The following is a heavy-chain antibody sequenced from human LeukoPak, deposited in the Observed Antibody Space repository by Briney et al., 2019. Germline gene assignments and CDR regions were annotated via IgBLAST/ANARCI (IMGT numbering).Heavy chain of an antibody. D-gene: IGHD4-23*01. CDR1: GGSISNSSYY. CDR2: IYYSGSA. CDR3: ARHWVVTPNY. Sequence: PSETLSLTCIVSGGSISNSSYYWGWIRQPPGKGLEWIGSIYYSGSAYYNPSLKSRVTISVDTSKNQFSLKLTSVTVADTAVYYCARHWVVTPNYWGQGTLVTVSS. J-gene: IGHJ4*02. V-gene: IGHV4-39*01.